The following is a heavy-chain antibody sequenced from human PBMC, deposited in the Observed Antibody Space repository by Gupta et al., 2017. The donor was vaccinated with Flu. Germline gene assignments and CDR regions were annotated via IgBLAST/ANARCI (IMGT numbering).Heavy chain of an antibody. V-gene: IGHV3-9*01. CDR3: AKDYPHGGGDLWGYFDY. CDR2: ISWNSGSI. J-gene: IGHJ4*02. Sequence: AMHLVRQAPGKGLEWVSGISWNSGSIGYADSVKVRFTISRDNAKNSLYLQMNSLRAEDTALYYCAKDYPHGGGDLWGYFDYWGQGTLVTVSS. D-gene: IGHD2-21*02. CDR1: A.